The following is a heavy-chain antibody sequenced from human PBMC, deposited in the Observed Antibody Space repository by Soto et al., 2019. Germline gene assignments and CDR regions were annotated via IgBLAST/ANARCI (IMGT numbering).Heavy chain of an antibody. CDR2: IIPIFGTA. J-gene: IGHJ6*02. V-gene: IGHV1-69*01. Sequence: QVQLVQSGAEVKKPGSSVKISCKASGGTFSSYAISWVRQAPGQGLEWMGGIIPIFGTANYAQKFQGRVTITADESTSTAYMELSSLRSEDTAVYYCARASGIAAAGDYYYGMDVWGQGTTVTVSS. CDR1: GGTFSSYA. CDR3: ARASGIAAAGDYYYGMDV. D-gene: IGHD6-13*01.